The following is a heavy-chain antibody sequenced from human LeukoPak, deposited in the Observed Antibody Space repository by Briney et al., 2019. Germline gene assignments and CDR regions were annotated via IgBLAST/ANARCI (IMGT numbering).Heavy chain of an antibody. D-gene: IGHD5-12*01. CDR2: IKEDGSDK. Sequence: GGSLRLSCAASGFTFSNFWMAWVRHAPGKGLEWVAHIKEDGSDKKYVDSVKGRFTISRDNPKNSLYLQMNSLRAEDTAVYYCARDIGYHTFDYSGQGGLVTVSS. CDR1: GFTFSNFW. J-gene: IGHJ4*02. CDR3: ARDIGYHTFDY. V-gene: IGHV3-7*05.